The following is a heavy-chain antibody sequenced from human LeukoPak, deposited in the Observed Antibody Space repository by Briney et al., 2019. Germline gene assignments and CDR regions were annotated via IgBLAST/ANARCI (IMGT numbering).Heavy chain of an antibody. V-gene: IGHV3-30*02. J-gene: IGHJ5*02. CDR3: AKGLIISGYDFDWFDP. CDR2: IQSNGRNK. Sequence: GGSLRLSCAASGFIFSSDDMHWVRQAPGKGLEWVAGIQSNGRNKYYADSVKGRFTISRDNSKNTLYLQMNSLRAEDTAVYYCAKGLIISGYDFDWFDPWGQGTLVTVSS. D-gene: IGHD5-12*01. CDR1: GFIFSSDD.